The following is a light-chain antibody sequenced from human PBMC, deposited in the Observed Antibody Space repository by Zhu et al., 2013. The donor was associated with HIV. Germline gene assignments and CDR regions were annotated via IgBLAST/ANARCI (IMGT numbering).Light chain of an antibody. V-gene: IGKV1-5*01. CDR2: DAS. CDR1: QPISKW. J-gene: IGKJ3*01. CDR3: HQPYTYPFT. Sequence: DIQMTQSPSTLSASVGDRVTITCRASQPISKWLAWYQQKPGKVPKLLIYDASNLKSGVPSRFSGRGSGTEFTLIITSLQPEDFATYYCHQPYTYPFTFGPGTKVDIK.